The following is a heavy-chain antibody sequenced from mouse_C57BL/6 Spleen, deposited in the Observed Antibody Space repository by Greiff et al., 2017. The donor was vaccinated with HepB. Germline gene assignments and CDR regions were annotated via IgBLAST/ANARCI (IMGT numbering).Heavy chain of an antibody. V-gene: IGHV1-20*01. CDR2: INPYNGDT. D-gene: IGHD2-4*01. CDR1: GYSFTGYF. CDR3: ARLVYDYDVNFDY. J-gene: IGHJ2*01. Sequence: VQLQQSGPELVKPGDSVKISCKASGYSFTGYFMNWVMQSHGKSLEWIGRINPYNGDTFYNQKFKGKATLTVDKSSSTAHMELRSLTSEDSAVYYCARLVYDYDVNFDYWGQGTTLTVSS.